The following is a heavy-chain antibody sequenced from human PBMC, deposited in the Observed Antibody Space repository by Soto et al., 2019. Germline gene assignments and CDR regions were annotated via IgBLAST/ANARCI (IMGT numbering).Heavy chain of an antibody. J-gene: IGHJ4*02. V-gene: IGHV3-30*03. CDR2: ISNDGFKT. Sequence: ESGGGVVQPGRSLRLSCAASGFTFSSYGMHWVRQAPGKGLEWVAVISNDGFKTYYADSVKGRFTVSRDNSKNMLYLQMNSLRPEDTGVYYCARETDWIPDYWGQGTLVTVSS. CDR1: GFTFSSYG. CDR3: ARETDWIPDY. D-gene: IGHD5-18*01.